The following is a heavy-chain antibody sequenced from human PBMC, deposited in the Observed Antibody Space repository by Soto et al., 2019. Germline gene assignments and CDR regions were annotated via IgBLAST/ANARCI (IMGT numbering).Heavy chain of an antibody. CDR1: GGSFSGYY. Sequence: SETLSLTCAVYGGSFSGYYWSWIRQPPGKGLEWIGEINHSGSTNYNPSLKSRVTISVDTSKNQFSLKLSSVTAADTAVYYCARVSVVDALSWLDPWGQGTLVTVSS. CDR3: ARVSVVDALSWLDP. V-gene: IGHV4-34*01. J-gene: IGHJ5*02. CDR2: INHSGST. D-gene: IGHD2-15*01.